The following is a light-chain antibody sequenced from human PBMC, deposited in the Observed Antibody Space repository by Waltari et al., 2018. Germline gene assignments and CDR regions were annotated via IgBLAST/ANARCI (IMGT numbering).Light chain of an antibody. CDR1: SSDVGGYNY. CDR3: SSYTSGSTLL. Sequence: QSALTQPASVSGSPGQSITISCTGTSSDVGGYNYVSWYQQHPGKAPKLMIYEVSNRPSGVSTRFSGSKSGNTASLTISGLQAEDEADYYCSSYTSGSTLLFGGGTKLTVL. J-gene: IGLJ2*01. CDR2: EVS. V-gene: IGLV2-14*01.